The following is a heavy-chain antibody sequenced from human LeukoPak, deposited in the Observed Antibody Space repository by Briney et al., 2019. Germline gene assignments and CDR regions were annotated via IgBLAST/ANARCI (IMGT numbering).Heavy chain of an antibody. Sequence: GGSLRLSCAASGFTFSSYWMSWVRQAPGKGLEWVANIKQDGSEKYYVDSVKGRFTISRDNAKNSLYLQMNSLRAEDTAVYYCARAHVTMIRGAPLDYWGQGTLVTVSS. V-gene: IGHV3-7*01. D-gene: IGHD3-10*01. CDR3: ARAHVTMIRGAPLDY. CDR1: GFTFSSYW. J-gene: IGHJ4*02. CDR2: IKQDGSEK.